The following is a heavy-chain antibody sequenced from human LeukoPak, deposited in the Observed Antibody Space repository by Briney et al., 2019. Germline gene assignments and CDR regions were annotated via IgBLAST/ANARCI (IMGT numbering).Heavy chain of an antibody. CDR1: GFTFSDYW. J-gene: IGHJ4*02. D-gene: IGHD3-9*01. V-gene: IGHV3-7*01. Sequence: GGSLRLSCEASGFTFSDYWMSWVRQAPGKGLEWVANIKEDGNEKYYVDSVKGRFTISRDNAKNAVYLQMNSLTAEDTAVYYCARGKLDFAFWGQGTLVTVSS. CDR2: IKEDGNEK. CDR3: ARGKLDFAF.